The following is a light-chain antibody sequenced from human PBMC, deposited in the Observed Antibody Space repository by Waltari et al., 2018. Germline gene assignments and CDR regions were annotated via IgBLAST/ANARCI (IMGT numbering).Light chain of an antibody. Sequence: EIVLTQSPGTLSLSPGERATLACRASQSVSRTLGWYQQKPGQAPRLLIYDASTRATGIADRFSGSGSGTDFSLTISRLEPEDFAVYYCQKYGRWPATFGQGTKVEIK. CDR1: QSVSRT. CDR2: DAS. J-gene: IGKJ1*01. CDR3: QKYGRWPAT. V-gene: IGKV3-20*01.